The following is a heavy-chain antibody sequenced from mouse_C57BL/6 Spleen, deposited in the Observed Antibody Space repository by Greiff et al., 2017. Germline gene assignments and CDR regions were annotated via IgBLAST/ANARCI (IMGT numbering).Heavy chain of an antibody. CDR1: GFSLTSYA. V-gene: IGHV2-9-1*01. J-gene: IGHJ4*01. CDR2: IWTGGGT. CDR3: SRIYYYAMDY. Sequence: QVQLKESGPGLVAPSQSLSITCTVSGFSLTSYAISWVRQPPGKGLEWLGVIWTGGGTTYKSGLKTILSISKYNSKSQVFLKMNSLHTADTSSYYCSRIYYYAMDYWGQGTSVTVSS.